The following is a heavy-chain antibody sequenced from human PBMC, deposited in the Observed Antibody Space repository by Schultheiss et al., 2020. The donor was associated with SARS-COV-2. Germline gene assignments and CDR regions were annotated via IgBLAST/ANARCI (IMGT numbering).Heavy chain of an antibody. Sequence: GGSLRLSCAASGFTFSDYYMSWIRQAPGKGLEWVSHILSSGSYTNYADSVKGRFTISRDNSNNTLYLQMNSLRVDDTAVYYCARGGYCSGGSCRYYYGMDVWGQGTTVTVSS. CDR3: ARGGYCSGGSCRYYYGMDV. D-gene: IGHD2-15*01. J-gene: IGHJ6*02. CDR1: GFTFSDYY. V-gene: IGHV3-11*06. CDR2: ILSSGSYT.